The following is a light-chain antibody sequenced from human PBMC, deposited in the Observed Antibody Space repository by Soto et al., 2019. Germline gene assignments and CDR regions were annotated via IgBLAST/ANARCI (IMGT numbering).Light chain of an antibody. J-gene: IGLJ3*02. Sequence: QSVLTQPPSVSGAPGQRVTISCTGSSSNIGAGYDVHWYQQLPGTAPKLLIYGNSNRPSGVPDRFSGSKSGTSASLAISGLQSEDEADYYCAAWDDNLNVVVFGGGTKLTVL. CDR2: GNS. V-gene: IGLV1-40*01. CDR3: AAWDDNLNVVV. CDR1: SSNIGAGYD.